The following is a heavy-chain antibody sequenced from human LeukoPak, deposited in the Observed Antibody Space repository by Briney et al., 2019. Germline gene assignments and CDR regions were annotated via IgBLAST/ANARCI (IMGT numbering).Heavy chain of an antibody. CDR2: ITTAGDT. CDR3: AKGDSSGRFDY. J-gene: IGHJ4*02. V-gene: IGHV3-13*01. Sequence: GGSLRLSCAASGFTFSSYDMHWVRQVTGKGLEWVSIITTAGDTYYSGSVKGRFTISRENAKNSLYLQMNSLRAGDTAVYYCAKGDSSGRFDYWGQGTLVTVS. CDR1: GFTFSSYD. D-gene: IGHD6-19*01.